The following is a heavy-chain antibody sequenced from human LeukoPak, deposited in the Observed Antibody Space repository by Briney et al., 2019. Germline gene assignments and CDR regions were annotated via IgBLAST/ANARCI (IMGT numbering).Heavy chain of an antibody. J-gene: IGHJ4*02. CDR1: GFTFSSYW. V-gene: IGHV3-7*01. CDR2: IKQDGSEK. D-gene: IGHD6-19*01. CDR3: ANRIAVAGGGFDY. Sequence: GGSLRLSCAASGFTFSSYWMSWVRQAPGKWLEWVANIKQDGSEKYYVDSVKGRFTIPRDNAKNSLYLKMNSLRAEDTAVYYCANRIAVAGGGFDYWGQGTLVTVSS.